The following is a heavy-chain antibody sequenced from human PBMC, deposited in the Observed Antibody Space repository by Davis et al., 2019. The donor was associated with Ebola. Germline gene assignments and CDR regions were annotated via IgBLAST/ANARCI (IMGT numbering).Heavy chain of an antibody. V-gene: IGHV1-2*02. CDR3: ARAPYSSSISFDY. CDR2: INPNSGGT. CDR1: GYTFTGYY. Sequence: ASVKVSCKASGYTFTGYYMHWVRQAPGQGLEWMGWINPNSGGTNYAQKFQGRVTMTRDTSISTAYMELSRLRSDDTAVYYCARAPYSSSISFDYWGQGTLVTVSS. D-gene: IGHD6-6*01. J-gene: IGHJ4*02.